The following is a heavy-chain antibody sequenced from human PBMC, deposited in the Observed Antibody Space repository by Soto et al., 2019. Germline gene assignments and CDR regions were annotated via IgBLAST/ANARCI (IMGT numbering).Heavy chain of an antibody. CDR2: ISYDGSNK. D-gene: IGHD6-25*01. J-gene: IGHJ6*02. Sequence: GGSLRLSCAASGFTFSSYAMHWVRQAPGKGLEWVAVISYDGSNKYYADSVKGRFTISRDNSKNTLYLQMNSLRAEDTAVYYCSSVYYYGMDVWGQGTTVTVSS. CDR3: SSVYYYGMDV. V-gene: IGHV3-30-3*01. CDR1: GFTFSSYA.